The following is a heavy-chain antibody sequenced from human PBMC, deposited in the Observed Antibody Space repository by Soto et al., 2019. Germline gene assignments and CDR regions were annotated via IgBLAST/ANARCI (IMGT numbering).Heavy chain of an antibody. Sequence: GGSLRLSCTASGFTFGDYAMSWFRQAPGKGLEWVGFIRSKAYGGTTEYAASVKGRFTISRDDSKSIAYLQMNSLKTEDTAVYYCTRDSRFLEWLPPCYYMDVWGKGTTVTAP. CDR2: IRSKAYGGTT. CDR3: TRDSRFLEWLPPCYYMDV. J-gene: IGHJ6*03. D-gene: IGHD3-3*01. CDR1: GFTFGDYA. V-gene: IGHV3-49*03.